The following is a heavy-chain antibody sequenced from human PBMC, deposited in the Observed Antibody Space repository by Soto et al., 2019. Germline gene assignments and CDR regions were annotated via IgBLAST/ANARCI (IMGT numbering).Heavy chain of an antibody. CDR1: GGTFRNSA. V-gene: IGHV1-69*12. J-gene: IGHJ6*02. Sequence: QVQLEQSGAEVKKPGSSVKVSCKASGGTFRNSAISWVRQAPGQGLEWMGGIMPIFRTPDYAQKFQGRVTITADESTSTAYRELSGLRSGDTSVCYCARHNVRRLLGGNYYYMVDAWGPGTTVTASS. CDR2: IMPIFRTP. D-gene: IGHD3-3*02. CDR3: ARHNVRRLLGGNYYYMVDA.